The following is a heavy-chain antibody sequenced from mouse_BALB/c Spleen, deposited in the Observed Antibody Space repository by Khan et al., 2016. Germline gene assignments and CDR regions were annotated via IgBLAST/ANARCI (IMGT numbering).Heavy chain of an antibody. Sequence: EVELVESGGDLVKPGGSLKLSCAASGFTFSTYGMSWVRQTPDKRLEWVATVSTGGGYTYYPDSVKGRFTISRDNAKNTLYLQMIGLKSEDTAMFCCTRLAYYYDSEGFAYWGQGTLVTVSA. CDR3: TRLAYYYDSEGFAY. CDR1: GFTFSTYG. V-gene: IGHV5-6*01. J-gene: IGHJ3*01. CDR2: VSTGGGYT. D-gene: IGHD1-1*01.